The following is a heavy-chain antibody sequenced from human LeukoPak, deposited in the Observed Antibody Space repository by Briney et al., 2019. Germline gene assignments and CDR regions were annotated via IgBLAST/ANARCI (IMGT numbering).Heavy chain of an antibody. CDR2: ITGSSSYI. J-gene: IGHJ5*02. Sequence: GGSLRLSCAASGFTFSSYTMNWVRQAPGKGLEWVSSITGSSSYIYYADSVKGRFTISRDNAKNSLYLQMNSLRAEDTAVYYCARYSSTMGANWFDPWGQGTLVTVSS. CDR3: ARYSSTMGANWFDP. D-gene: IGHD2-2*01. CDR1: GFTFSSYT. V-gene: IGHV3-21*01.